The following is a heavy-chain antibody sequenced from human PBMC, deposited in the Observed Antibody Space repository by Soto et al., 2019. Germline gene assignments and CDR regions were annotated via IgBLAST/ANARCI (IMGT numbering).Heavy chain of an antibody. Sequence: GGSLRLSCAASGFTFSSYGMHWVRQAPGKGLEWVAVIWYDGSNRYYADSVKGRFTISRDNSKNTLYLQMNSLRAEDTAVYYCARGPHYYDSSGYLDYWGQGTLVTVSS. CDR2: IWYDGSNR. CDR3: ARGPHYYDSSGYLDY. CDR1: GFTFSSYG. D-gene: IGHD3-22*01. J-gene: IGHJ4*02. V-gene: IGHV3-33*01.